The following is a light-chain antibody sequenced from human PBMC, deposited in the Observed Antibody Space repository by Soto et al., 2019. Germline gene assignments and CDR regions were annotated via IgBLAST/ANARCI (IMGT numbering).Light chain of an antibody. CDR2: DAS. CDR3: QQYNEWPPFT. J-gene: IGKJ5*01. Sequence: EIVLTHSPGTLSLSPCERATLSSSASQSISSTYLTWYHQRPGQAPRLLIYDASRRATGIPDRFSGSVSGTEFTPTISSLQSEDFAVYYCQQYNEWPPFTFGQGTRLEIK. CDR1: QSISSTY. V-gene: IGKV3D-20*02.